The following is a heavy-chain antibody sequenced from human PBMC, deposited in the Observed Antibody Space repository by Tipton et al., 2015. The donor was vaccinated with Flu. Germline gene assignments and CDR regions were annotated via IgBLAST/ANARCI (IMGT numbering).Heavy chain of an antibody. Sequence: TLSLTCSVSGGSISGHYWNWIRQSVGKGPEWIGRTHTNGNTNYNSSFGSRLTMSVDTSKSQFSMTLTSVTVADTAVYYCASGNFYDSSGYFAFWGQGILVTVSS. D-gene: IGHD3-22*01. CDR2: THTNGNT. V-gene: IGHV4-4*07. J-gene: IGHJ4*02. CDR3: ASGNFYDSSGYFAF. CDR1: GGSISGHY.